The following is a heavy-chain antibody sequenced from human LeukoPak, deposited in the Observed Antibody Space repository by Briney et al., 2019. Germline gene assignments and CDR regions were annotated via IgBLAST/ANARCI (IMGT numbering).Heavy chain of an antibody. CDR3: ARGGSRLYYYYMDV. CDR1: GFTFTSYG. CDR2: ISAYNGNT. Sequence: VASVKVSCKASGFTFTSYGISWVRQAPGQGLEWMGWISAYNGNTNYAQKLQDRVTMTTDTSTSTAYMELRSLRSDDTAVYYCARGGSRLYYYYMDVWGKGTTVTVSS. D-gene: IGHD6-13*01. J-gene: IGHJ6*03. V-gene: IGHV1-18*01.